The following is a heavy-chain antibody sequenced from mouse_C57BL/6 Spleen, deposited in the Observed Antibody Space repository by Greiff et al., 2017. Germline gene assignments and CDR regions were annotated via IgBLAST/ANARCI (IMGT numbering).Heavy chain of an antibody. V-gene: IGHV1-52*01. CDR3: ASPSNWDSYWYFDD. CDR2: IDPSDSET. J-gene: IGHJ1*03. Sequence: QVQLKQPGAELVRPGSSVKLSCKASGYTFTSYWMHWVKQRPIQGLEWIGNIDPSDSETHYNQKFKDKATLTVDKSSSTAYMQLSSLTSEDSAVYYGASPSNWDSYWYFDDWGTGTTVTVSS. D-gene: IGHD4-1*01. CDR1: GYTFTSYW.